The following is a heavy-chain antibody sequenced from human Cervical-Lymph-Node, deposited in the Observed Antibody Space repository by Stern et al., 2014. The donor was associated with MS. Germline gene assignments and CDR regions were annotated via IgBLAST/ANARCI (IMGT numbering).Heavy chain of an antibody. CDR2: IIPILGLP. CDR1: GGTFSSNYA. Sequence: QVQLVESGAEVKKPGSSVNVSCKASGGTFSSNYAISWMRQAPGRGLEWLGRIIPILGLPYYAQKFQGRVTITADTSTSTAYMGLSSLRSEDTAVYYCARGAVSNRAAATLHNLFDSWGQGTLVTVSS. CDR3: ARGAVSNRAAATLHNLFDS. J-gene: IGHJ5*01. D-gene: IGHD2-15*01. V-gene: IGHV1-69*09.